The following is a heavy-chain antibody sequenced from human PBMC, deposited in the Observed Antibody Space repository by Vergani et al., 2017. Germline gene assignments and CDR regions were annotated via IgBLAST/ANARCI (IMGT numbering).Heavy chain of an antibody. D-gene: IGHD2-21*02. Sequence: QVQLVQSGAEVKKPGSSVKVSCKASGATFRSNTISWVRQVPGQGLEWMGRIIPVLGKTKYAQDFQGRLTITAATSTSTAYMEQTSLGSQDTAVYYCASEPRGYGGDPEDYYYGMDVWGQGTTVAVSS. J-gene: IGHJ6*02. CDR3: ASEPRGYGGDPEDYYYGMDV. V-gene: IGHV1-69*08. CDR2: IIPVLGKT. CDR1: GATFRSNT.